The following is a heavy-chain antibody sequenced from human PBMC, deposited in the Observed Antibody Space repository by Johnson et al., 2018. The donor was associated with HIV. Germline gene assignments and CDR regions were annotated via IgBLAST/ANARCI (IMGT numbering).Heavy chain of an antibody. Sequence: VQLVESGGSVVRPGGSLRLSCAVSGFSFDDYDMTWVRQAPGTGLAWVSSINSDGSSTSYADSVKGRFTISRDNAKNTLYLQMNSLRAEDMAVYYCTTDPWGSDAFDIWGQGTMVTVSS. J-gene: IGHJ3*02. CDR3: TTDPWGSDAFDI. D-gene: IGHD7-27*01. V-gene: IGHV3-20*04. CDR1: GFSFDDYD. CDR2: INSDGSST.